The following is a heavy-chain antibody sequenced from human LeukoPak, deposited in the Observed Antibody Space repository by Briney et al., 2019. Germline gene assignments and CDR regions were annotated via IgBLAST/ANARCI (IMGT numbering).Heavy chain of an antibody. CDR3: AKGIAVV. CDR1: GFTFSSYG. V-gene: IGHV3-30*18. CDR2: ISYDGSNK. Sequence: GGSLRPSCVASGFTFSSYGMHWVRQAPGKGLEWVAVISYDGSNKYYADSVKGRFTISRDNSKNTLYLQMNSLRAEDTAVYYCAKGIAVVWGQGTLVTVSS. J-gene: IGHJ4*02. D-gene: IGHD6-19*01.